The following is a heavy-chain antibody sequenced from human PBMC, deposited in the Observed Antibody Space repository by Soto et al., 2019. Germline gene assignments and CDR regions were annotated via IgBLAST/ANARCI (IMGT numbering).Heavy chain of an antibody. CDR3: ARRGPGTYFDD. D-gene: IGHD6-13*01. CDR2: ISGSGGST. J-gene: IGHJ4*02. V-gene: IGHV3-23*01. Sequence: EVQLLESGGGLVQPGGSLRLSCAASGFTFSSYAMNWVRQAPGKGLEWVSVISGSGGSTYYADSVKGRFTISRDNSKNPLYLPMNSLRAEDTAVYYCARRGPGTYFDDWGQGTLVTVSS. CDR1: GFTFSSYA.